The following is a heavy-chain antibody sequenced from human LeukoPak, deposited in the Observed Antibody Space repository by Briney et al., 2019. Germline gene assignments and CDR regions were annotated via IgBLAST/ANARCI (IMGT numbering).Heavy chain of an antibody. Sequence: GGSLRLSCAASGFTFSSYAMHWVRQAPGKGLEWVAVISYDGSNKYYADSVKGRFTISRDNSKNTLYLQMNSLRSEDTAVYYCATPRAPGFWSGYLYDDYFDYWGQGTLVTVSS. CDR1: GFTFSSYA. D-gene: IGHD3-3*01. CDR2: ISYDGSNK. CDR3: ATPRAPGFWSGYLYDDYFDY. V-gene: IGHV3-30*04. J-gene: IGHJ4*02.